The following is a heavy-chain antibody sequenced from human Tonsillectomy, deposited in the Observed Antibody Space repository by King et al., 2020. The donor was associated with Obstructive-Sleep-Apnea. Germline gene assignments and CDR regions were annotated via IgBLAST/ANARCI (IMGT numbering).Heavy chain of an antibody. Sequence: VQLVESGGGLVQPGGSLRLSCAASGLTFNTYSINWVRQAPGKGLEWVSYISSSSSPKKYADSVKCRFTISRDNAKNSLYLQMNTLRAEDTAVYYCARGEYYYDSSGYYDSAFDIWGQGTMVTVSS. CDR2: ISSSSSPK. CDR3: ARGEYYYDSSGYYDSAFDI. V-gene: IGHV3-48*01. CDR1: GLTFNTYS. J-gene: IGHJ3*02. D-gene: IGHD3-22*01.